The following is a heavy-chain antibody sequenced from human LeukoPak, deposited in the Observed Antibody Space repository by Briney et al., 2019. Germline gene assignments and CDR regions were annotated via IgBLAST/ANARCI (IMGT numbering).Heavy chain of an antibody. CDR2: ISSSGSTI. CDR1: GFIFSSYE. J-gene: IGHJ4*02. D-gene: IGHD2-21*02. CDR3: ARVLKLAYCGGDCGLAFDY. Sequence: GGSLRLSCAASGFIFSSYEMNWVRQAPGKGLEWVSYISSSGSTIYYADSVKGRFTISRDNAKNSLYLQMNSLRAEDTAVYYCARVLKLAYCGGDCGLAFDYWGQGTLVTVSS. V-gene: IGHV3-48*03.